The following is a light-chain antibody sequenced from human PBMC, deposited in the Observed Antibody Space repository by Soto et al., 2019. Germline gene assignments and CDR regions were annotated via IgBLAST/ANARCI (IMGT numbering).Light chain of an antibody. V-gene: IGKV1-9*01. CDR3: QQLDGYPYT. CDR1: QGIRSY. CDR2: SAS. Sequence: IQLTQSPSSLSASVGDRVTITCRASQGIRSYLAWYQQKPEKAPKLLIYSASTLQSGVPSRFSGSGSGTDFTLTISSLQPEDYATYYCQQLDGYPYTFGQGTKLEIK. J-gene: IGKJ2*01.